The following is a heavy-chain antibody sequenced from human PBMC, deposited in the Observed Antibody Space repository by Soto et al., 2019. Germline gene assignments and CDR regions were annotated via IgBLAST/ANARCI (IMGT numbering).Heavy chain of an antibody. D-gene: IGHD2-15*01. CDR3: AREGPGVVAADWFDP. CDR1: GCTISSYA. V-gene: IGHV1-69*13. CDR2: IIPIFGTA. J-gene: IGHJ5*02. Sequence: SVKVSCKASGCTISSYAISWVRQAPGQGLEWMGGIIPIFGTANYAQKFQGRVTITADESTSTAYMELSSLRSEDTAVYYCAREGPGVVAADWFDPWGQGTLVTVSS.